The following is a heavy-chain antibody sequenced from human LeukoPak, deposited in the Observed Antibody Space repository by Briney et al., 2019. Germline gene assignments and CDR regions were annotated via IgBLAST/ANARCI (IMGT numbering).Heavy chain of an antibody. CDR1: GFTFSSYA. CDR2: IGGSGTST. Sequence: GGSLRLSRAASGFTFSSYAMSWVRQAPGKGLEWVSAIGGSGTSTYYADSVKGRFTISRDNSKNTLYLQMNSLRAEDTAVYYCAKDTSGSYFTGDYWGQGTLVTVSS. D-gene: IGHD3-22*01. V-gene: IGHV3-23*01. J-gene: IGHJ4*02. CDR3: AKDTSGSYFTGDY.